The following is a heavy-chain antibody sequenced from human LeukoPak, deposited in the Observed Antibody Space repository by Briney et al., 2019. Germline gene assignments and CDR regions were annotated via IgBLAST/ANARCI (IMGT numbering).Heavy chain of an antibody. V-gene: IGHV1-3*03. CDR3: ARALYSSSWYSHRYFDL. D-gene: IGHD6-13*01. CDR1: GYTFTSYA. J-gene: IGHJ2*01. CDR2: INAGNGNT. Sequence: GASVKVSCKASGYTFTSYAMHWVRQAPGQRLEWMGWINAGNGNTKYSQEFQGRVTITRDTSASTAYMELSSLRSEDTAVYYCARALYSSSWYSHRYFDLWGRGTLVTVSS.